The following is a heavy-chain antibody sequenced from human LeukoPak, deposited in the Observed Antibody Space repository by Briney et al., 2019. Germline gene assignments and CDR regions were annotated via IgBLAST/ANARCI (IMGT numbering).Heavy chain of an antibody. CDR2: LGGSGSTT. Sequence: GGSLRLSCVASGXAFGNYGVNWVRQAPGKGLEWVLSLGGSGSTTYYAASVRGRLTISRDNSKNSMYLQMSSLRAEDTAIYYCAEVESSYCRIWGQGTLVTVSS. D-gene: IGHD3-10*01. CDR3: AEVESSYCRI. V-gene: IGHV3-23*01. CDR1: GXAFGNYG. J-gene: IGHJ4*02.